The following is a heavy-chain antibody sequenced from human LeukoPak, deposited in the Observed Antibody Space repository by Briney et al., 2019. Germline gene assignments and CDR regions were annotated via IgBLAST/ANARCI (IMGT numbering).Heavy chain of an antibody. J-gene: IGHJ3*01. V-gene: IGHV3-53*01. CDR2: VYNSGST. D-gene: IGHD1-26*01. Sequence: PGGSLRLSCAASGFTVSTNYMSWVRQAPGRGLKWVSVVYNSGSTYYADSVKGRFTISRDNSKNTLYLQMNSLRAEDTAVYYCARDSGSYSDAFDLWGQGTMVTVSS. CDR3: ARDSGSYSDAFDL. CDR1: GFTVSTNY.